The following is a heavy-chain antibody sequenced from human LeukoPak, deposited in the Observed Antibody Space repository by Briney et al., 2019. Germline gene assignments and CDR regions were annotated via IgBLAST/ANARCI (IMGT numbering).Heavy chain of an antibody. CDR1: GGSISSSSYY. D-gene: IGHD6-13*01. J-gene: IGHJ4*02. CDR3: ARLGRYSSSPVGY. CDR2: IYYSGST. Sequence: SETLSLTCTVSGGSISSSSYYWGWIRQPPGKGLEWIGSIYYSGSTYYNPSLKSRVTISVDTSKSQFSLKLSSVTAADTAVYYCARLGRYSSSPVGYWGQGTLVTVSS. V-gene: IGHV4-39*01.